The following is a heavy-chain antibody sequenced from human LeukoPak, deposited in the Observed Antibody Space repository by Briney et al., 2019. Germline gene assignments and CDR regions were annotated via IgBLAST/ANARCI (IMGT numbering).Heavy chain of an antibody. J-gene: IGHJ4*02. D-gene: IGHD6-13*01. CDR3: ARAGIAAISFDY. CDR2: INPNSGGT. Sequence: ASVKVSCKASGYTFTGYYMHWVRQAPGQGLEWKGWINPNSGGTNYAQKFQGWVTMTRDTSISTAYMELSRLRSDDTAVYYCARAGIAAISFDYWGQGTLVTVSS. V-gene: IGHV1-2*04. CDR1: GYTFTGYY.